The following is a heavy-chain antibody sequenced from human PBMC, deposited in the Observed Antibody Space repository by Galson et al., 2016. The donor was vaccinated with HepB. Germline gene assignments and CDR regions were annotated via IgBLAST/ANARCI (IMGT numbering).Heavy chain of an antibody. CDR2: INPNSGVT. J-gene: IGHJ6*03. CDR3: ARDYGYTYGFPYYMDV. Sequence: SVKVSCKASGYTFTDYYLHWVRQAPGQGLEWMGWINPNSGVTNHAQNFQGRTSMTRDTSISTAYMEVSRLRSDDTAVYYCARDYGYTYGFPYYMDVWGKGTTVTVSS. V-gene: IGHV1-2*02. D-gene: IGHD5-18*01. CDR1: GYTFTDYY.